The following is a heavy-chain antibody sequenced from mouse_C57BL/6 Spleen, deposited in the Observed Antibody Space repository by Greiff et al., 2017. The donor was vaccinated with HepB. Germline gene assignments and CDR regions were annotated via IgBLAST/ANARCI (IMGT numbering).Heavy chain of an antibody. CDR3: ARSGANWDVGFAY. CDR1: GYTFTSYW. J-gene: IGHJ3*01. D-gene: IGHD4-1*01. CDR2: INPSNGGT. V-gene: IGHV1-53*01. Sequence: VQLQQPGTELVKPGASVKLSCKASGYTFTSYWMHWVKQRPGQGLEWIGNINPSNGGTNYSEKFKSKATLTVDKSSSTAYMQLSSLTSEDSAVYYCARSGANWDVGFAYWGQGTLVTVSA.